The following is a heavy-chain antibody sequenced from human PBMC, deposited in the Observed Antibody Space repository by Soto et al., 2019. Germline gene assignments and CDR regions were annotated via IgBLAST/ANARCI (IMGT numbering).Heavy chain of an antibody. CDR3: ARHYCSGGSCYVDYYYYMDV. D-gene: IGHD2-15*01. Sequence: QVQLQESGPGLVKPSETLSLTCTVSGGPIRSYYWSWIRQPPGKGLEWIGYIYYSGSTNYNPSLTSRVTISVDTSKNQFSLKVSSVTAADTAVYYCARHYCSGGSCYVDYYYYMDVWGKGTTVTVSS. CDR2: IYYSGST. J-gene: IGHJ6*03. CDR1: GGPIRSYY. V-gene: IGHV4-59*01.